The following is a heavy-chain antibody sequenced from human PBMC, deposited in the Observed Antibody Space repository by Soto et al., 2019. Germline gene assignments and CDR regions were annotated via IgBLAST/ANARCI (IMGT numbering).Heavy chain of an antibody. J-gene: IGHJ6*02. V-gene: IGHV3-23*01. Sequence: GGSLRLSCAASGFTFSIYSMNWVRQAPGKGLEWVSLISGSGGSTHYADSVEGRFTISRDNAENSLYLQMNSLRAEDTGLYYCARDQDYYDLYYHGMDVWGQGTTVTVSS. CDR2: ISGSGGST. CDR1: GFTFSIYS. CDR3: ARDQDYYDLYYHGMDV. D-gene: IGHD3-22*01.